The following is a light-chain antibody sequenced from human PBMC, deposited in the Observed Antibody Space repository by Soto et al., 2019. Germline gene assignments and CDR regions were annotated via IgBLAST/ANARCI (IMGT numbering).Light chain of an antibody. CDR2: KAS. V-gene: IGKV1-5*03. CDR1: QSISNW. CDR3: QQYKSNWS. Sequence: DIQMTQSPSTLSASVGDRITITCRASQSISNWLTWYQQKPGKAPKVLIYKASTVESGVPSRFSGSGSGTEFTLTISSLQPDDFATYYCQQYKSNWSFGQGTKVEIK. J-gene: IGKJ1*01.